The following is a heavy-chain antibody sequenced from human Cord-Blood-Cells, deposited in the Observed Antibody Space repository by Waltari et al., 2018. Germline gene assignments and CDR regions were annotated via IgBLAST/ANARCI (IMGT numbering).Heavy chain of an antibody. Sequence: QVQLVLSGAEVKKPGASVKVSCKAPGYAFTSSDINWVRQATGQGLEWMGWMNPNSGNTGYAQKFQGRVTMTRNTSISTAYMELSSLRSEDTAVYYCARGLRRYFDLWGRGTLVTVAS. CDR1: GYAFTSSD. CDR3: ARGLRRYFDL. J-gene: IGHJ2*01. CDR2: MNPNSGNT. D-gene: IGHD3-16*01. V-gene: IGHV1-8*01.